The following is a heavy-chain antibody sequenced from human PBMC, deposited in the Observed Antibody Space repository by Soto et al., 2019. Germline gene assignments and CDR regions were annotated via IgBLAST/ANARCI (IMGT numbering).Heavy chain of an antibody. J-gene: IGHJ5*02. Sequence: QVQLVQSGGDVRKPGASVFISCQTSGYTFNRHGITWVRQAPGQGLEWMGWISCYNGDTMYAQNFQGRVTMTKDTSTSTVVMELRSLTSDDTAVYYCAREPCKTSGYKQFLVSWGQVTLVTVSS. V-gene: IGHV1-18*01. D-gene: IGHD3-22*01. CDR1: GYTFNRHG. CDR2: ISCYNGDT. CDR3: AREPCKTSGYKQFLVS.